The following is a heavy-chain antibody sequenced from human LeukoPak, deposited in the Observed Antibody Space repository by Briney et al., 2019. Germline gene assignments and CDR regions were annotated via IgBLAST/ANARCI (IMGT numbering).Heavy chain of an antibody. D-gene: IGHD2-8*01. CDR1: GFTFSSYS. Sequence: GGSLRLPCAASGFTFSSYSMNWVRQAPGKGLEWVSSISSSSSYIYYADSVKGRFTISRDNAKNSLYLQMNSLRAEDTAVYYCARGSDIVLMVYAEYYFDYWGQGTLVTVSS. CDR3: ARGSDIVLMVYAEYYFDY. CDR2: ISSSSSYI. J-gene: IGHJ4*02. V-gene: IGHV3-21*01.